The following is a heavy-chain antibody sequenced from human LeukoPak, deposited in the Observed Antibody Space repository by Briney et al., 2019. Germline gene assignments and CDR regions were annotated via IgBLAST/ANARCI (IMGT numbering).Heavy chain of an antibody. CDR1: GDSVSNDGHS. CDR2: IYNIGST. CDR3: GSHDHGFKKSLDY. V-gene: IGHV4-30-2*01. D-gene: IGHD4/OR15-4a*01. J-gene: IGHJ4*02. Sequence: SQTPSLTCGVSGDSVSNDGHSWSWIRQPPGKGLEWIGHIYNIGSTYYNPSLKSRVTISLDRSKNQFSLKLSSVTAADTAVYYCGSHDHGFKKSLDYWGQGILVTVSS.